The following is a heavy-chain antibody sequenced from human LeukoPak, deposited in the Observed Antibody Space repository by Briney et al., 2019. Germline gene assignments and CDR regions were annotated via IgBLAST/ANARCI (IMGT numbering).Heavy chain of an antibody. V-gene: IGHV5-51*01. J-gene: IGHJ5*02. CDR1: GYSFTSYW. CDR2: IYPGDSDT. CDR3: ASGKTTAPVYNWFDP. Sequence: GESLKISCKGSGYSFTSYWIGWVRQMPGKGLEWMGIIYPGDSDTRYSPSFQGQVTISADKSISTAYLQWSSLKASDTAMYYCASGKTTAPVYNWFDPWGQGTLVTVSS. D-gene: IGHD1-7*01.